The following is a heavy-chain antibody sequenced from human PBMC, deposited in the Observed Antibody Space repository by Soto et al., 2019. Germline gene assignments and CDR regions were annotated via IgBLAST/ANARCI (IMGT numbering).Heavy chain of an antibody. CDR1: GYTFTSYG. Sequence: ASVKVSCKASGYTFTSYGISWVRQAPGQGLEWMGWISAYNGNTNYAQKLQGRVTMTTDTSTSTAYMELRSLRSDDTAVYYCARDGVGSPPALYHYYYGMDVWGQGTTVTVSS. CDR3: ARDGVGSPPALYHYYYGMDV. CDR2: ISAYNGNT. J-gene: IGHJ6*02. V-gene: IGHV1-18*01. D-gene: IGHD3-16*01.